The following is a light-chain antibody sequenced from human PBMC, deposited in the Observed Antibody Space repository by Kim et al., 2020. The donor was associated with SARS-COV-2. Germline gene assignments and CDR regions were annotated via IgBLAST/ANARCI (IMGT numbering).Light chain of an antibody. CDR2: YDS. J-gene: IGLJ3*02. CDR1: NIGSKS. V-gene: IGLV3-21*04. CDR3: QVWDSSSEHPV. Sequence: ELTQPPSVSVAPGKTARITCGGNNIGSKSVHWYQQKPGQAPVLVIYYDSDRPSGIPERFSGSNSGNTATLTISRVEAGDEADYYCQVWDSSSEHPVFGGGTQLTVL.